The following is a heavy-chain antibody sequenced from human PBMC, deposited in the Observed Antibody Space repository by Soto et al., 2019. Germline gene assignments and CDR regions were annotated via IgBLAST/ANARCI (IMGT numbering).Heavy chain of an antibody. V-gene: IGHV3-48*01. Sequence: GGSLRLSCGASGFTFSSYSMNWVRQAPGKGLEWVSYISSSSSTIYYADSVKGRFTISRDNAKNSLYLQMNSLRAEDTAVYYCARDRHGAVFFSDSDAFDIWGQGTMVTVSS. D-gene: IGHD3-3*01. CDR3: ARDRHGAVFFSDSDAFDI. J-gene: IGHJ3*02. CDR2: ISSSSSTI. CDR1: GFTFSSYS.